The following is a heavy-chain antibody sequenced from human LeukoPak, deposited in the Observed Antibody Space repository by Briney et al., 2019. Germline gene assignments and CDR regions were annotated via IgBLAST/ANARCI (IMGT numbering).Heavy chain of an antibody. J-gene: IGHJ6*03. CDR3: ARLYSSSSVGSYYYYIDV. CDR1: GYTFTSYG. CDR2: ISAYNSNT. V-gene: IGHV1-18*01. Sequence: GASVTVSCKASGYTFTSYGISWVRQAPGQGLEWMGWISAYNSNTNYAQKLQAKVTRTTDTSTSTANMVLRSLRSDDTAVYYCARLYSSSSVGSYYYYIDVWGKGTTVTVSS. D-gene: IGHD6-6*01.